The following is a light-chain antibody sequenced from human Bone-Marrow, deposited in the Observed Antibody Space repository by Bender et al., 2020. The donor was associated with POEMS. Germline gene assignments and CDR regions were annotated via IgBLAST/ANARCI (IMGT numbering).Light chain of an antibody. V-gene: IGLV2-8*01. CDR1: NGNAGGFRY. CDR2: DVT. J-gene: IGLJ1*01. Sequence: QSALTQPPSASGSPGQSISISCTETNGNAGGFRYVSWYQLHPGKAPKLIIYDVTKRPSGVPDRFSGSKTGNTASLTVSGLQTDDEAEYFCASYAGNLFYVFGSGTKVTVL. CDR3: ASYAGNLFYV.